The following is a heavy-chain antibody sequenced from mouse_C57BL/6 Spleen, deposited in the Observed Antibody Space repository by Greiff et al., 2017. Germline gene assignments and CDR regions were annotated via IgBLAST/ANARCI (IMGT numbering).Heavy chain of an antibody. D-gene: IGHD3-3*01. J-gene: IGHJ2*01. CDR2: IYPGAGDT. Sequence: VQLQESGPELVKPGASVKISCQASGYAFRSSWMNWVKQRPGKGLEWIGRIYPGAGDTNYNGKFKGKATLTADKSSSTSYMQLSSLTSEDSAVYFCAIGTRGFDYWGTGTTLTVSS. CDR3: AIGTRGFDY. V-gene: IGHV1-82*01. CDR1: GYAFRSSW.